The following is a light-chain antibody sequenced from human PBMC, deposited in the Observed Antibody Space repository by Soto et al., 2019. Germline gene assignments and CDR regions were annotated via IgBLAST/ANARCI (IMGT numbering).Light chain of an antibody. J-gene: IGKJ1*01. CDR1: QSISSY. CDR2: AAS. CDR3: QQSYSTPRT. Sequence: DIQMTQSPSSLSASVGDRVTITCRASQSISSYLNWYQQKPGKAPKLLIYAASSLQSGVPSRFSGSGSGTDFTLTIRSLQPEDFATYYCQQSYSTPRTFGQGTTVEIK. V-gene: IGKV1-39*01.